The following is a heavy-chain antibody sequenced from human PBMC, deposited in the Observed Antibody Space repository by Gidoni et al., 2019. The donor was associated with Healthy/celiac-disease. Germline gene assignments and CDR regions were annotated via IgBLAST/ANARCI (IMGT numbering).Heavy chain of an antibody. D-gene: IGHD2-21*01. J-gene: IGHJ6*02. V-gene: IGHV1-8*01. Sequence: QVQLVQSGAEVKKHAASVKLSGLAYGYTSASYAINWVRQVAVQWLEWMGWINPNVGNTGYAKKCQGRVTITRNTSISTAYMELSSLRSEDTSVYYCAREVEIATISYGMDVWGQGTTVTVSS. CDR3: AREVEIATISYGMDV. CDR1: GYTSASYA. CDR2: INPNVGNT.